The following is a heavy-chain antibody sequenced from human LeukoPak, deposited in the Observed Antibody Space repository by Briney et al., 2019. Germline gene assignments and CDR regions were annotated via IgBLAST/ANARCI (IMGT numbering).Heavy chain of an antibody. CDR1: GFTFSRYW. CDR2: IKQDGSEI. J-gene: IGHJ4*02. CDR3: ARAHF. Sequence: PGRSLRLSCVASGFTFSRYWMSWVRQVPGKGLEWVANIKQDGSEIYYVESVRGRFTISRDNAKNSLYLQMNSLRAEDTAVYYCARAHFWGQGTLVTVSS. V-gene: IGHV3-7*01.